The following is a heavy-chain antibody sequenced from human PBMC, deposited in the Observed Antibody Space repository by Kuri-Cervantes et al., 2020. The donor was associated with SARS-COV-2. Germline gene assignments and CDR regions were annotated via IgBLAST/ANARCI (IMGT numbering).Heavy chain of an antibody. CDR1: GFTFSSSG. D-gene: IGHD2-2*01. CDR3: TTGEIVVVPAAINYYYYMDV. Sequence: GESLQISCAASGFTFSSSGMHWVGQAPGKGLEWVGFIRSKAYGGTTEYAASVKGRFTISRDDSKSIAYLQMNSLKTEDTAVYYCTTGEIVVVPAAINYYYYMDVWGKGTTVTVSS. J-gene: IGHJ6*03. CDR2: IRSKAYGGTT. V-gene: IGHV3-49*04.